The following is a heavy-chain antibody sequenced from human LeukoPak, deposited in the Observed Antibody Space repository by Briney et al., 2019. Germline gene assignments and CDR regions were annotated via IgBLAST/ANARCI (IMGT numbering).Heavy chain of an antibody. V-gene: IGHV1-18*01. CDR3: ARVKATVVSGVVDY. CDR1: GYTFTSYG. CDR2: ISAYNGNT. D-gene: IGHD4-23*01. J-gene: IGHJ4*02. Sequence: VASVKVCCKASGYTFTSYGISWVRQAPGQGLEWMGWISAYNGNTNYAQKLQGRVTMTTDTSTSTAYMELRSLRTDDTAVYYCARVKATVVSGVVDYWGQGTLVTVSS.